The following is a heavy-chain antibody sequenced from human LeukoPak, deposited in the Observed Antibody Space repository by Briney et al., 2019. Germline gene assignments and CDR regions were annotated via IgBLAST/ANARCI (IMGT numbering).Heavy chain of an antibody. Sequence: SETLSLTCTVSGGSISSYYWSWIRQPPGKGLEWIGYIYYSGSTNYNPSLKSRVSISADTSKNQFSLKLSSVTAADTAVFYCARQYSGGYYYFDNWGQGILVTVSS. CDR3: ARQYSGGYYYFDN. D-gene: IGHD3-22*01. V-gene: IGHV4-59*08. J-gene: IGHJ4*02. CDR2: IYYSGST. CDR1: GGSISSYY.